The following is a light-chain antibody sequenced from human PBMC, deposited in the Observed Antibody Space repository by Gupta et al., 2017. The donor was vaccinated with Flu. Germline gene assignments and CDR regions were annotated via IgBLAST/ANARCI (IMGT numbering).Light chain of an antibody. V-gene: IGLV1-44*01. CDR1: SSNIGRNI. CDR2: RDN. J-gene: IGLJ3*02. Sequence: QSVLSQPPSASGAPGQRVTISCSGSSSNIGRNIVNWYQQLPGTAPKLLIFRDNQRPSGVPDRFSGSKSGTSASLASSGLQSDDEADYYCAAWDDSLKGGGFGGGTK. CDR3: AAWDDSLKGGG.